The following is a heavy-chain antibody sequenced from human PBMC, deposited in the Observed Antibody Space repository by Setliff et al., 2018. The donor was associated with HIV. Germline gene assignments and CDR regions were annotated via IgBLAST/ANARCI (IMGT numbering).Heavy chain of an antibody. J-gene: IGHJ4*02. Sequence: PSETLSLTCAVSGASFVSDNHWSWIRQTPERGLEWIAYFMYTDIHYVNYLNYRNPSLASRLSISVDKSKNQFSLTLSSVTAAGTAVYYCARARSDWYNVRPYYFDLWGQGTPVTVSS. CDR2: FMYTDIHYVNYLN. D-gene: IGHD6-19*01. CDR3: ARARSDWYNVRPYYFDL. CDR1: GASFVSDNH. V-gene: IGHV4-30-4*01.